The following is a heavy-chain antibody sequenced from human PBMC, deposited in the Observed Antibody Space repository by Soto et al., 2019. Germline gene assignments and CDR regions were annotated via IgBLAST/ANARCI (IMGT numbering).Heavy chain of an antibody. J-gene: IGHJ4*02. CDR1: GGSFSGYY. V-gene: IGHV4-34*01. CDR3: ARGGKHLAPPGY. CDR2: ISHSGGT. Sequence: QVQLQQWGAGLLKPSETLSLTCAVYGGSFSGYYWNWIRQPPGKGLEWIGEISHSGGTNYNPSLKSRVTISVDTSKNQFSLKLSSVTAADTAVYYCARGGKHLAPPGYWGQGTLVTVSS.